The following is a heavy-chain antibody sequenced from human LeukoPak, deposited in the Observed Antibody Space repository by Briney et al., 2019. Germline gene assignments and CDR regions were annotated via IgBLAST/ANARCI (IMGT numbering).Heavy chain of an antibody. V-gene: IGHV3-48*03. J-gene: IGHJ4*02. D-gene: IGHD6-19*01. CDR2: ISGSGIK. Sequence: GGSLRLSCAASRFTFSSYEMNWVRQAPGKGLEWVSYISGSGIKHYADSVKGRFTISRDNAKNSLYLQMNSLRAEDTGVYYCVISSGWKGGYYFDFWGQGTLVTVSA. CDR1: RFTFSSYE. CDR3: VISSGWKGGYYFDF.